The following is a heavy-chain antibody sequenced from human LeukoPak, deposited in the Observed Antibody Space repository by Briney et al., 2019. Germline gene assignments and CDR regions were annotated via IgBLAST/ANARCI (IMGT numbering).Heavy chain of an antibody. D-gene: IGHD3-16*02. Sequence: AGGSLRLSCAASAFTVSTNHMSWVRQAPGKGLEWVSLIYTGGGTYYADSVKGRFTISRDNSKNTLYLQMNSLRAEDTAVYYCARGPISSFAFDYWGQGTLVTVSS. CDR1: AFTVSTNH. J-gene: IGHJ4*02. V-gene: IGHV3-66*01. CDR2: IYTGGGT. CDR3: ARGPISSFAFDY.